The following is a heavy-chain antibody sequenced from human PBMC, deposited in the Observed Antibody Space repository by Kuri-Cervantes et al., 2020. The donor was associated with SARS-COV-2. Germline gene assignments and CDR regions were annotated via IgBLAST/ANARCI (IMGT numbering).Heavy chain of an antibody. J-gene: IGHJ4*02. CDR1: GFTFSSYA. V-gene: IGHV3-23*01. Sequence: GESLKISCAASGFTFSSYAMSWVRQAPGKGLEWVSAISGSGGSTYYADSVKGRFTISRDNSKNTLYLQMNSLRAEDTAVYYCATPRNFWSGPFDYWGQGTLVPSPQ. CDR2: ISGSGGST. D-gene: IGHD3-3*01. CDR3: ATPRNFWSGPFDY.